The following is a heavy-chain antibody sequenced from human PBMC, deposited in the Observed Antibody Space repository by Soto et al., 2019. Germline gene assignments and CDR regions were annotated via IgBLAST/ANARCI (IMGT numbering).Heavy chain of an antibody. CDR2: IYHSGST. V-gene: IGHV4-30-2*01. CDR3: ASNLYHDSSGYYRSDAFDI. D-gene: IGHD3-22*01. J-gene: IGHJ3*02. CDR1: GGSISSGGYS. Sequence: QLQLQESGSGLVKPSQTLSLTCAVSGGSISSGGYSWSWIRQPPGKGLEWIGYIYHSGSTYYNPSLKSRVTISVDGSKTQFSLKLSSVTAADTAVYYCASNLYHDSSGYYRSDAFDIWGQGRMVTVSS.